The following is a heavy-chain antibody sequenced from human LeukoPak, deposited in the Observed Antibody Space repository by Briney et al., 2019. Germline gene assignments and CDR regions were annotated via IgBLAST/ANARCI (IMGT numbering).Heavy chain of an antibody. CDR1: GYSFIRYW. J-gene: IGHJ4*02. V-gene: IGHV5-51*01. Sequence: GESLKISCKGSGYSFIRYWIGWVRQMPGKGLEWMGIIYPGDSDTRYSPSFQGQVTISADKSISTAYLQWSSLKASDTAMYYCARGNYYDSSGYSESDYWGQGTLVTVSS. D-gene: IGHD3-22*01. CDR3: ARGNYYDSSGYSESDY. CDR2: IYPGDSDT.